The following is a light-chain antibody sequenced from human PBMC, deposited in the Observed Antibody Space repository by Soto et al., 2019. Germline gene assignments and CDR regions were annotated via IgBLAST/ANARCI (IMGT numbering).Light chain of an antibody. CDR2: VAS. Sequence: ELVMTQSPATLSVSPGETATLSSRASQSVSTTLAWYHQKPGQVPKLIISVASTRDTGIPATFSGRGSGTEFTLTISSLQSEDFAVYYCQEYNNWPPLTFDGGTKVEIK. J-gene: IGKJ4*01. CDR3: QEYNNWPPLT. V-gene: IGKV3-15*01. CDR1: QSVSTT.